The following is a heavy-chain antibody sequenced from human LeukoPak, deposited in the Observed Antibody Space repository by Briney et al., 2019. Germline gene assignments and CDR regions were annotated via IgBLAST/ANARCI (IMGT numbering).Heavy chain of an antibody. CDR1: GYTFTGNY. CDR2: INPNSGGT. D-gene: IGHD3-3*01. J-gene: IGHJ3*02. Sequence: ASVNVSCKASGYTFTGNYMHWARQAPGQGLEWMGWINPNSGGTNYAQKFQGRVTMTRDTSISTAYMELSRLRSDDTAVYYCYQGPPLNYAFWSGYIWGQGTMVTVSS. CDR3: YQGPPLNYAFWSGYI. V-gene: IGHV1-2*02.